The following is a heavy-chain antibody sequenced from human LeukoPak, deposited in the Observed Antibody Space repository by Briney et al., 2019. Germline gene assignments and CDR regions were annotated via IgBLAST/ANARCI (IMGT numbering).Heavy chain of an antibody. Sequence: PSETLSLTCIVSGGSISNYYWSWIRQSPGKELEWIAYISYSGSANYNPSLQSRVTISVDTSKSQFSLRLSSVTAADTAVYYCARGVYGSGSYYVSFDTWGQGTLVTVSS. CDR2: ISYSGSA. J-gene: IGHJ4*02. V-gene: IGHV4-59*01. D-gene: IGHD3-10*01. CDR3: ARGVYGSGSYYVSFDT. CDR1: GGSISNYY.